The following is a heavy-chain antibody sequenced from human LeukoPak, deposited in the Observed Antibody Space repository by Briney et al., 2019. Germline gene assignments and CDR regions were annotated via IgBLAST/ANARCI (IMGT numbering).Heavy chain of an antibody. V-gene: IGHV3-66*01. CDR2: IYSSRGT. J-gene: IGHJ4*02. D-gene: IGHD6-19*01. Sequence: SGGSLRLSCAASGFTVSSNYMSWVRQAPGKGLEWVSIIYSSRGTNYADSVKGRFTISRDNSKNTLYLQMNSLRAEDTAVYYCAKAYAPIAVAGTFDYWGQGTLVTISS. CDR1: GFTVSSNY. CDR3: AKAYAPIAVAGTFDY.